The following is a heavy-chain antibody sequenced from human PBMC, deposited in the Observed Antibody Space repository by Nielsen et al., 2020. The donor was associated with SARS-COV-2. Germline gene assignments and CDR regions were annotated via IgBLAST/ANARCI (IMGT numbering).Heavy chain of an antibody. V-gene: IGHV4-34*01. Sequence: SETLSLTCAVYGGSFSAYCWTWVRQPPGKGLEWIGEITHGGSTNYNPSLKSRVTMSVDTSKNQFSLKLTSVTAADTAVYYCARLRFTYGHRYMDVWGQGTTVTVSS. CDR2: ITHGGST. D-gene: IGHD2-8*01. CDR1: GGSFSAYC. CDR3: ARLRFTYGHRYMDV. J-gene: IGHJ6*03.